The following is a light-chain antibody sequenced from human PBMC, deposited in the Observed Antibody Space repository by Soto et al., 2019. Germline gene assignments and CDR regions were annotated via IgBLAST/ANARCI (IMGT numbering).Light chain of an antibody. CDR1: QSVSSY. V-gene: IGKV3-11*01. CDR2: DAS. Sequence: EIVLAQSPATLSLSPGERATLSCRPSQSVSSYLAWYQQKPGQAPRLLIYDASNTATGIPARFSGSGSGTDFTLTISSLEPEDFAVYYCQQRSNWPTFGGGTKVDNK. J-gene: IGKJ4*01. CDR3: QQRSNWPT.